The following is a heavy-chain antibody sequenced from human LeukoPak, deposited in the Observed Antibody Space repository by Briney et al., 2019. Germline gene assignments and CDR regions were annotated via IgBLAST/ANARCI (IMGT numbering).Heavy chain of an antibody. CDR2: IYYSGST. CDR1: GGSISSSSYY. Sequence: SETLSLTCTVSGGSISSSSYYWGWIRQPPGKGLEWIGNIYYSGSTYYNPSLKSRVTISVDTSKNQFSLKLSSVTAADTAVYYCAGLSQGRVDYWGQGTLVTVSS. J-gene: IGHJ4*02. V-gene: IGHV4-39*07. CDR3: AGLSQGRVDY. D-gene: IGHD3-16*01.